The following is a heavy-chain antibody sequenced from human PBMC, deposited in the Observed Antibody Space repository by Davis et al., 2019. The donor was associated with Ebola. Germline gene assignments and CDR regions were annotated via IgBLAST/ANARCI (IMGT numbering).Heavy chain of an antibody. CDR2: ISSSSTTK. J-gene: IGHJ4*02. CDR1: GFTFSSYS. Sequence: GESLKIPCAASGFTFSSYSMNWVRQAPGRGLEWVSYISSSSTTKYYADSVKGRFTISRDNDKNSLYLQMNSLRAEDTAVFYCARDSFASGSYYNGRLDYWGQGALVTVSS. D-gene: IGHD3-10*01. CDR3: ARDSFASGSYYNGRLDY. V-gene: IGHV3-48*01.